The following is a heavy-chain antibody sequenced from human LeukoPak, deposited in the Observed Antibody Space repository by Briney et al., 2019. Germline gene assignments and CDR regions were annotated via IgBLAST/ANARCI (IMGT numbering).Heavy chain of an antibody. V-gene: IGHV3-23*01. CDR2: ISGSGGST. CDR1: LFTFSSYA. J-gene: IGHJ4*02. CDR3: ANCGDFWSGYYDY. D-gene: IGHD3-3*01. Sequence: GGSLRLSCAASLFTFSSYAMSWVRQAPGKGLEWVSGISGSGGSTYYADSVKGRFTISRDNSKNTLYLQMNSLRAEDTAVYYCANCGDFWSGYYDYWGQGTLVTVSS.